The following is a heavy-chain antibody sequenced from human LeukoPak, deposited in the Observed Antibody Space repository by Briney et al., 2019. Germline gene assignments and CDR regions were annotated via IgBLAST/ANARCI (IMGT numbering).Heavy chain of an antibody. Sequence: PGGSLRLSCAASGFTFSSYLMSWVRQAPGKGLEWVANIKQDVFEKYYVESVKGRFTISRDNAKNSLYLQMNSLRAEDTAVYYCARGTGMATIQGYYYYMDVWGKGTTVTVSS. J-gene: IGHJ6*03. V-gene: IGHV3-7*01. CDR1: GFTFSSYL. D-gene: IGHD5-24*01. CDR3: ARGTGMATIQGYYYYMDV. CDR2: IKQDVFEK.